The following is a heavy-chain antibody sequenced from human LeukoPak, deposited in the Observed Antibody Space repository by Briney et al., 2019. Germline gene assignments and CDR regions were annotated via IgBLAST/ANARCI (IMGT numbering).Heavy chain of an antibody. J-gene: IGHJ4*02. CDR3: ARDGSFYYAGSPHVLDY. V-gene: IGHV3-21*06. Sequence: GGSRRLSCIASGFTFSEYTMDWVRQAPGKGLEWVASISRSSSYIYYADSVKGRFTILRDNAKNSLYLQLSSLTAEDTAIYYCARDGSFYYAGSPHVLDYWGQGTLVTVS. CDR2: ISRSSSYI. D-gene: IGHD3-10*01. CDR1: GFTFSEYT.